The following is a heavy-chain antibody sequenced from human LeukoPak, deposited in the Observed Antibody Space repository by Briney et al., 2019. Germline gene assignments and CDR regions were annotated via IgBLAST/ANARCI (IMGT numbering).Heavy chain of an antibody. CDR1: GYTFSNFC. Sequence: GESLKISCKDSGYTFSNFCIAWVRQMPGKGLEWMGSIYPGDSDTRYRPSFQGQVTISADKSIATAFLQWSSLKASDTAIYFCARLADSTCWGQGTLVTVSS. CDR3: ARLADSTC. J-gene: IGHJ4*02. V-gene: IGHV5-51*01. CDR2: IYPGDSDT. D-gene: IGHD2-2*01.